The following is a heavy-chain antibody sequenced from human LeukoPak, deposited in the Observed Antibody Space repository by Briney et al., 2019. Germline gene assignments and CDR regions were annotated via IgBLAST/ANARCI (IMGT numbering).Heavy chain of an antibody. D-gene: IGHD2-15*01. CDR1: GFTFSSYA. Sequence: GGSLRLSCAASGFTFSSYAMSWVRQAPGKGLEWVSAISGSGGSTYYADSVKGRFTISRDNSKNTLYLQMDSLRAEDTAVYYCAKEKDIVVVVAASYWGQGTLVTVSS. CDR3: AKEKDIVVVVAASY. V-gene: IGHV3-23*01. J-gene: IGHJ4*02. CDR2: ISGSGGST.